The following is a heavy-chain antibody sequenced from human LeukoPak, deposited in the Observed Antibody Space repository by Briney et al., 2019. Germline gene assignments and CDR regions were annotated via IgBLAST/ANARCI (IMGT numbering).Heavy chain of an antibody. V-gene: IGHV4-59*01. J-gene: IGHJ4*01. Sequence: PSETLSLTCTVSGGSISSYYWNWIRQPPGKGLEWIGNVYYSGSTNYNPSLKSRVTISVDTSKNQFSLTMNSVTAADTAIYYCARESVVVGSSYYLDYWGHGTLVTVSS. CDR3: ARESVVVGSSYYLDY. CDR2: VYYSGST. D-gene: IGHD2-15*01. CDR1: GGSISSYY.